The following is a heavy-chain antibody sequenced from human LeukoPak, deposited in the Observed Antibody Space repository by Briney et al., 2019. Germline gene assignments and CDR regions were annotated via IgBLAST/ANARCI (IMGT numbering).Heavy chain of an antibody. CDR2: IIPILGIA. D-gene: IGHD5-18*01. CDR1: GGTFSSYA. Sequence: SVKVSCKASGGTFSSYAISWVRQAPGQGLEWMGRIIPILGIANYAQKFQGRVTITADKSTSTAYMELSSLRSEDTAVYYCARDEYSYGYPRDYWGQGTLVTVSS. CDR3: ARDEYSYGYPRDY. V-gene: IGHV1-69*04. J-gene: IGHJ4*02.